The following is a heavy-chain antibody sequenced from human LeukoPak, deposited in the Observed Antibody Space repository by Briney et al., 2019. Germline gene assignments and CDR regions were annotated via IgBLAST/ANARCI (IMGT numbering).Heavy chain of an antibody. V-gene: IGHV4-59*01. CDR2: IYYSGST. CDR1: GGSISSYY. D-gene: IGHD3-22*01. Sequence: SETLSLTCTVSGGSISSYYWSWIRQPPGKGLEWIGYIYYSGSTNYNPSLKSRVTISVDTSKNQFSLKLSSVTAADTAVYYCARDRTYYYDSSGYYYYYYGMDVWGQGTTVAVSS. CDR3: ARDRTYYYDSSGYYYYYYGMDV. J-gene: IGHJ6*02.